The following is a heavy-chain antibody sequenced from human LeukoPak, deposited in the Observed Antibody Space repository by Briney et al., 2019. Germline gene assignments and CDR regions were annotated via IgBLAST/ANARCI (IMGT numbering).Heavy chain of an antibody. CDR1: GGSVSSSSSY. CDR2: VYCSGTT. D-gene: IGHD1-7*01. CDR3: VRQNSDYYYYYLDV. V-gene: IGHV4-39*01. J-gene: IGHJ6*03. Sequence: PSETLSLTCTVSGGSVSSSSSYWAWIRQPPGRGLEWIGSVYCSGTTYYNTSLESRVTISEDTSRNRFSLMLSSVTAADTAVYYCVRQNSDYYYYYLDVWGEGTTVIVSS.